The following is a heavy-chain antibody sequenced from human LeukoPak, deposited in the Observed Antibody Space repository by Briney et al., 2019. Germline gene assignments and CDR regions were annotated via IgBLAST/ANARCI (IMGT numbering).Heavy chain of an antibody. J-gene: IGHJ5*02. CDR3: AASPPAHNWFDP. CDR1: GYTFTSYA. CDR2: INAGNGNT. Sequence: ASVKVSCKASGYTFTSYAMHWVRQAPGQRLEWMGWINAGNGNTKYSQKFQGRVTITRDTSASTAYMELSSLRSEDTAVYYCAASPPAHNWFDPWGQGTLVTVSS. V-gene: IGHV1-3*01.